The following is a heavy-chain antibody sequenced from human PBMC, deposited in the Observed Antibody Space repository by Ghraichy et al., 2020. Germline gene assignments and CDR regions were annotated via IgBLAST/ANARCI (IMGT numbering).Heavy chain of an antibody. CDR1: GGSISSSSYY. CDR3: ARHVGSTSCYYGVCYPSYFDY. J-gene: IGHJ4*02. D-gene: IGHD2-2*01. CDR2: IYYSGST. Sequence: SQTLSLTCTVSGGSISSSSYYWGWIRQPPGKGLEWIGSIYYSGSTYYNPSLKSRVTISVDTSKNQFSLKLSSVTAADTAVYYCARHVGSTSCYYGVCYPSYFDYWGQGTLVTVSS. V-gene: IGHV4-39*01.